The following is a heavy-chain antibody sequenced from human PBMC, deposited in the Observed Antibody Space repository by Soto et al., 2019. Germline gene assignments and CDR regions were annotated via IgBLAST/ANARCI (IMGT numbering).Heavy chain of an antibody. CDR3: VRDADETAIVPAPWLV. CDR1: GGSISSSHW. D-gene: IGHD2-21*02. CDR2: IYHSGST. J-gene: IGHJ6*02. Sequence: QVHLQESGPGLVNPSGTLTLTCAVSGGSISSSHWWGWVRQAPGKGLEWIGEIYHSGSTNYNPSLKSRITMSVDTSKNQFSVNLSSVTAADTAVYYCVRDADETAIVPAPWLVWGRGTMVTVSS. V-gene: IGHV4-4*02.